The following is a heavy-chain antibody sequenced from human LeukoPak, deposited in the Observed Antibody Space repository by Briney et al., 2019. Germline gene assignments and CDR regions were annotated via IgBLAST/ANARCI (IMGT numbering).Heavy chain of an antibody. D-gene: IGHD6-19*01. CDR1: GGSISSYY. CDR2: IYTSGST. V-gene: IGHV4-4*07. Sequence: PSETLSLTCTVSGGSISSYYWSWIRQPAGKGLEWIGRIYTSGSTNYNPSLKSRVTMSVDTSKNQFSLKLSSVTAADTAVYYCAREGIGSGWKSFDYWDQGTLVTVSS. J-gene: IGHJ4*02. CDR3: AREGIGSGWKSFDY.